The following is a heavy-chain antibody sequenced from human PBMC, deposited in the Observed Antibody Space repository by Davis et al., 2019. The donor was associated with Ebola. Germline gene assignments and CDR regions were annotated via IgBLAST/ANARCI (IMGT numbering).Heavy chain of an antibody. Sequence: ASVKVSCKASGYTFTSYYMHWVRQAPGQGLEWMGIINPSGGSTSYAQKFQGRVTMTRDTSTSTVYMELSSLRSEDTAVYYCARGLDYDFWSGDHFDYWGQGTLVTVSS. CDR1: GYTFTSYY. D-gene: IGHD3-3*01. CDR2: INPSGGST. V-gene: IGHV1-46*01. J-gene: IGHJ4*02. CDR3: ARGLDYDFWSGDHFDY.